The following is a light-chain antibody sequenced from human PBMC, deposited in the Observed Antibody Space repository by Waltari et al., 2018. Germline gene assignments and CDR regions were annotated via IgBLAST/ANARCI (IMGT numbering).Light chain of an antibody. CDR2: ATS. J-gene: IGKJ4*01. V-gene: IGKV1-12*01. CDR3: QQANSFPLS. CDR1: QGISGW. Sequence: DIQMTQSPSSVSASVGDRVTIACRASQGISGWLAWYQQKPGKAPNLLINATSILQTGVPSRFSGSGSGTDFTLTISSLQPEDFATYYCQQANSFPLSFGGGTKVEIK.